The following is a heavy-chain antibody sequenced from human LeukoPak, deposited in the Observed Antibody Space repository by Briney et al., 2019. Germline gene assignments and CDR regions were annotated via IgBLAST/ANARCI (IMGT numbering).Heavy chain of an antibody. CDR3: ARGDPGIAFDY. D-gene: IGHD6-13*01. J-gene: IGHJ4*02. V-gene: IGHV1-69*13. CDR1: GGTFSSYA. Sequence: SVKVSCKASGGTFSSYAVSWVRQAPGQGLEWMGGIIPIFGTANYAQKFQGRVTITADESTSTAYMELSSLRSEDTAVYYCARGDPGIAFDYWGQGTLVPSPQ. CDR2: IIPIFGTA.